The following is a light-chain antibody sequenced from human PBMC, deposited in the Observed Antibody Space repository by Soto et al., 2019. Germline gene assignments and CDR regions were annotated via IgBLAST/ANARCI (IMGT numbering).Light chain of an antibody. J-gene: IGLJ2*01. Sequence: QPVLTQPPSASGTPGQRVTISCSGSSSNIGSNTVSWYQQLPGTAPKLLIYSNNQRPSGVPDRFSGSKSGTSASLAISGLQSEDEADYYCAAWDDSLNAYVVFGGGTKLTVL. CDR3: AAWDDSLNAYVV. CDR2: SNN. CDR1: SSNIGSNT. V-gene: IGLV1-44*01.